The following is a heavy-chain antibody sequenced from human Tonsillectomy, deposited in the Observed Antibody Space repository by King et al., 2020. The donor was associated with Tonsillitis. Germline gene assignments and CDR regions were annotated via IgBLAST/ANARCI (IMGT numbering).Heavy chain of an antibody. CDR3: VRGYNYVFFDF. CDR2: IYYSGST. J-gene: IGHJ4*02. V-gene: IGHV4-59*01. CDR1: GGSISTYY. Sequence: QLQESGPGLLKPSETLSLTCTVSGGSISTYYWSWVRQSPGQGLEWIGNIYYSGSTNYNPSLKSRVTFSIDASQSQFSLRLPSVTTADTAVYYCVRGYNYVFFDFWGQGILVTVSS. D-gene: IGHD5-24*01.